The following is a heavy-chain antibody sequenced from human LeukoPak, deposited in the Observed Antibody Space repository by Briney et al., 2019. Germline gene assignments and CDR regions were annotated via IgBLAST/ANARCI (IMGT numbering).Heavy chain of an antibody. V-gene: IGHV4-34*01. Sequence: SETLSLTCAVYGGSFSGYYWSWIRQPPGKGLEWIGEINHSGNTNYNPSLKSRVTISVDTSKNQFSLKLSSVTAADTAVYYCARRGQPHYYMDVWGKGTTVTVSS. D-gene: IGHD3-10*01. CDR1: GGSFSGYY. CDR2: INHSGNT. J-gene: IGHJ6*03. CDR3: ARRGQPHYYMDV.